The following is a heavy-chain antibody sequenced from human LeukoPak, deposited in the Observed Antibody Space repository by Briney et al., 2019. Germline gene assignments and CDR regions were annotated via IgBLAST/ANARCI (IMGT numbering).Heavy chain of an antibody. CDR1: GFTFSSSA. D-gene: IGHD2-2*02. CDR3: AKGYTEALDY. V-gene: IGHV3-23*01. J-gene: IGHJ4*02. Sequence: GGSLRLSCAASGFTFSSSAMSWVRQAPGKGLEWVSAISNNGGYTYYADSVQGRFTISRDNSKNTLYLQMNSLRAEDTAVYYCAKGYTEALDYWGQGTLVTVSS. CDR2: ISNNGGYT.